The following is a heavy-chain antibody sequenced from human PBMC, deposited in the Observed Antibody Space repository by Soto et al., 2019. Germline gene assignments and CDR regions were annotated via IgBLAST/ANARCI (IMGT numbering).Heavy chain of an antibody. Sequence: SETLSLTCTVSGGSISSSSYYWGWIRQPPGKGLEWIGSIYYSGSTYYNPSLKSRVTISVDTSKNQFSLKLSSVTAADTAVYYCARHGDCSGGSCYSVRFDYWGQGTLVTVSS. CDR3: ARHGDCSGGSCYSVRFDY. D-gene: IGHD2-15*01. J-gene: IGHJ4*02. CDR2: IYYSGST. CDR1: GGSISSSSYY. V-gene: IGHV4-39*01.